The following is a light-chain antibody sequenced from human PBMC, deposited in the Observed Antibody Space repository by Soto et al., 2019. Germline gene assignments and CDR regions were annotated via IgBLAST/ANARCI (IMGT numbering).Light chain of an antibody. V-gene: IGLV1-47*01. CDR2: RNN. CDR3: AAWGDSLGVL. CDR1: SSNIGSNY. J-gene: IGLJ2*01. Sequence: QSVLTQPPSASGTPGQRVTISCSGSSSNIGSNYVYWYQQLPGTAPKLLIYRNNQRPSGVPDRFSGSKSGTSASLAISGLRSEDEADYYCAAWGDSLGVLFGGGTQLTVL.